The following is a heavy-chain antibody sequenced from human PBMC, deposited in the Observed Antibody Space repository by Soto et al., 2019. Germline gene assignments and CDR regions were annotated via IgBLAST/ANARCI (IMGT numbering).Heavy chain of an antibody. D-gene: IGHD3-3*01. CDR3: ARLGYDFWSGYPSRNYYYYYMDV. V-gene: IGHV4-59*08. CDR1: GGSISSYY. Sequence: SETLSLTCTVSGGSISSYYWSWIRQPPGKGLEWIGYIYYSGSTNYNPSLKSRVTISVDTSKNQFSLKLSSVTAADTAVYYCARLGYDFWSGYPSRNYYYYYMDVWGKGTTVTVSS. J-gene: IGHJ6*03. CDR2: IYYSGST.